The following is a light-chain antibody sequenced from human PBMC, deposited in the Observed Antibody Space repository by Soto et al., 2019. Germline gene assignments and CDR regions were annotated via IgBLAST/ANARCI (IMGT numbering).Light chain of an antibody. CDR3: QQSYSTLSIT. J-gene: IGKJ5*01. V-gene: IGKV1-39*01. CDR2: AAS. Sequence: DIQMTQSPSSLSASVGDRVTITCRASESINRHLNWYQQKPGKAPKLLIYAASSLQNGVPSRFSGSGSGTEFTLTISILQPEDFETYYCQQSYSTLSITFGHGTRLEIK. CDR1: ESINRH.